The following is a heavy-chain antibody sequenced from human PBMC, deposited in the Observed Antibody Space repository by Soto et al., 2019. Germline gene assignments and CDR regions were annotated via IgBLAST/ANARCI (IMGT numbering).Heavy chain of an antibody. V-gene: IGHV1-3*01. CDR1: VYTFTSYA. J-gene: IGHJ4*02. CDR3: ARRVAVPGHIDY. CDR2: INDGNGNT. D-gene: IGHD6-19*01. Sequence: ASVKLSCQASVYTFTSYAMHWLRQAPGQRLEWMGWINDGNGNTKYSQKFQGRVTITRDTSASTAYMELSSLRYEDTAVYYCARRVAVPGHIDYWGQGTLVTVYS.